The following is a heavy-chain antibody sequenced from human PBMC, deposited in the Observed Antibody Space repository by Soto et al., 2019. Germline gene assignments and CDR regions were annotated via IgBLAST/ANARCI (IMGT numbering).Heavy chain of an antibody. Sequence: QVQLVQSGAEVKKPGASVKVSCKASGYTFTGYYMHWVRQAPGQGPEWMGWINPNSGGTTYAQKFQGRVTVTRDTSISIAYMELSSLRSDDTAVYYCARGGSSSIDYWGQGTLFTVSS. CDR3: ARGGSSSIDY. J-gene: IGHJ4*02. V-gene: IGHV1-2*02. D-gene: IGHD6-6*01. CDR1: GYTFTGYY. CDR2: INPNSGGT.